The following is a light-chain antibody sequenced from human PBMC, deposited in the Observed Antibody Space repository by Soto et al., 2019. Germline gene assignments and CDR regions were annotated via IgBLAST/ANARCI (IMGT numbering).Light chain of an antibody. J-gene: IGKJ2*01. CDR3: MQATHWPYT. Sequence: DIVMTQYPLSLPVTLGQPASISGRSSQSLVYSDGNTYLSWYHHRPGHSPRRLIYTVSTRDSGVPDRFSGSGSGTDFTLKLSRVEAEDVGVYFCMQATHWPYTFGQGTKLEIK. V-gene: IGKV2-30*01. CDR2: TVS. CDR1: QSLVYSDGNTY.